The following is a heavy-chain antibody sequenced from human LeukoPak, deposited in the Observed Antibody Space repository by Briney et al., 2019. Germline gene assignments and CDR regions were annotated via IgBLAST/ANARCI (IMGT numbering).Heavy chain of an antibody. CDR1: GFTFSSYA. CDR2: ISGSGGST. J-gene: IGHJ4*02. V-gene: IGHV3-23*01. CDR3: AKDRDSGYEALDY. Sequence: GGSLRLSCAASGFTFSSYAMSWVRQAPGKGLGWVSVISGSGGSTYYADSVKGRFTISRDNFKNTLYLQMNSLRAEDTAVYYCAKDRDSGYEALDYWGQGTLVTVSS. D-gene: IGHD5-12*01.